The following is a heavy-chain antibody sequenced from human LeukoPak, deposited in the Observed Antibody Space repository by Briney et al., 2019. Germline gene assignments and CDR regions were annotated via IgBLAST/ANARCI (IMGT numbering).Heavy chain of an antibody. CDR1: GYTFTSYD. D-gene: IGHD3-10*01. CDR2: MNPYSGNT. V-gene: IGHV1-8*02. J-gene: IGHJ6*03. Sequence: ASVTVSCKASGYTFTSYDINWVRQAPGQGLEWMGWMNPYSGNTGSAQKFQGRVSMIRDTSISTAYMELSSLRSEDTAVYYCARGSSSELLMSDFYRDVWGKGTTVTVSS. CDR3: ARGSSSELLMSDFYRDV.